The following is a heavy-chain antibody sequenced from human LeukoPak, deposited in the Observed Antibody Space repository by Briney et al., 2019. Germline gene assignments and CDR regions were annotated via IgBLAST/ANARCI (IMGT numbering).Heavy chain of an antibody. CDR2: IYSGGST. Sequence: AGGSLRLSCAASGFTVSSNYISWVRQAPGKGLEWVSVIYSGGSTYYADSVKGRFTISRDNSKNTLYLQMNSLRAEDTAVYYCARDASSETQLVGDYWGQGTLVTVSS. CDR1: GFTVSSNY. CDR3: ARDASSETQLVGDY. D-gene: IGHD6-6*01. J-gene: IGHJ4*02. V-gene: IGHV3-53*01.